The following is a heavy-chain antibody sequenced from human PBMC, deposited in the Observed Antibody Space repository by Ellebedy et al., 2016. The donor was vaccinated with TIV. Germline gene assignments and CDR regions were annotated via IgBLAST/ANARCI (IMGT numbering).Heavy chain of an antibody. J-gene: IGHJ5*02. Sequence: GESLKISXTASGFTFGDYAMSWFRQAPGKGLEWVGFIRSKAYGGTTEYAASVKGRFTISRDDSKSIAYLQMNSLKTEDTAVYYCTRDRALMIQLWLVANWFDPWGQGTLVTVSS. CDR1: GFTFGDYA. CDR3: TRDRALMIQLWLVANWFDP. CDR2: IRSKAYGGTT. D-gene: IGHD5-18*01. V-gene: IGHV3-49*03.